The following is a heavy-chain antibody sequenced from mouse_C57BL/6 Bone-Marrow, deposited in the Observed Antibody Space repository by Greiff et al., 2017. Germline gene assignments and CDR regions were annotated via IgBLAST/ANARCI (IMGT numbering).Heavy chain of an antibody. V-gene: IGHV5-2*01. CDR2: INSDGGST. CDR3: ARYDAGLYYYAMDY. J-gene: IGHJ4*01. CDR1: EYEFPSHD. Sequence: EVKLMESGGGLVQPGESLKLSCESNEYEFPSHDMSWVRKTPEKRLELVAAINSDGGSTYYPDTMERRFIISRDNTKKTLYLQMSSLRSEDTALYYCARYDAGLYYYAMDYWGQGTSVTVSS. D-gene: IGHD2-14*01.